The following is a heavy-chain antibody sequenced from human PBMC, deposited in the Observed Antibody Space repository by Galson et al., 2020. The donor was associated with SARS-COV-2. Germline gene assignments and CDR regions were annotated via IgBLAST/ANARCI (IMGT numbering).Heavy chain of an antibody. CDR1: GGTFSSYA. CDR3: ARAEVGATSNYGMDV. Sequence: SVKVSCKASGGTFSSYAISWVRQAPGQGLEWMGGIIPIFGTANYAQKFQGRVTITADESTSTAYMELSSLRSEDTAVYYCARAEVGATSNYGMDVWGQGTTVTVSS. D-gene: IGHD1-26*01. CDR2: IIPIFGTA. V-gene: IGHV1-69*13. J-gene: IGHJ6*02.